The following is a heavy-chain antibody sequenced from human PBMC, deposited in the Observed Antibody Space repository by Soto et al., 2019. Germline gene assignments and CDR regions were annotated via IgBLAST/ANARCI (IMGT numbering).Heavy chain of an antibody. J-gene: IGHJ5*02. CDR3: TRLSYYDFWSGPP. D-gene: IGHD3-3*01. V-gene: IGHV3-73*01. Sequence: GGPLRLPSAASVSTSSGFAMPWVRQASGKGRAWVGCNRSKAESSATASAASGEDRLTISRDDSKNTAYLQMNSLKTEDTAVYYCTRLSYYDFWSGPPWGQGTLVTVSS. CDR1: VSTSSGFA. CDR2: NRSKAESSAT.